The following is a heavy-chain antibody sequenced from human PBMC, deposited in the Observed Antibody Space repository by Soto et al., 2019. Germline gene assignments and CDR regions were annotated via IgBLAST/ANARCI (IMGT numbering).Heavy chain of an antibody. D-gene: IGHD3-22*01. Sequence: ASVKVSCKASGYPFTTYHMHWVRQAPGQGLEWMGIINPSGGTTNYAQKFQGRVTLITDTSTSTVQMELSSLRSEDTAVYYCARDPGDSSGYAPGYNWGQGTLVTVAS. CDR3: ARDPGDSSGYAPGYN. CDR1: GYPFTTYH. J-gene: IGHJ4*02. V-gene: IGHV1-46*01. CDR2: INPSGGTT.